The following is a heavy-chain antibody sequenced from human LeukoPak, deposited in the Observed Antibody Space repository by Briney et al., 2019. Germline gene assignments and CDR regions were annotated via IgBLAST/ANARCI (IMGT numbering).Heavy chain of an antibody. CDR2: ISSSSSYI. CDR3: AREGIAGPTAY. D-gene: IGHD1-26*01. V-gene: IGHV3-21*01. CDR1: GFTFSSYS. J-gene: IGHJ4*02. Sequence: GGSLRLSCAASGFTFSSYSMNWVRQAPGKGLEWVSSISSSSSYIYYADSVKGRFTISRDNAKNSLYLQMNSLRAEDTAVYYCAREGIAGPTAYWGQGTLVTVSS.